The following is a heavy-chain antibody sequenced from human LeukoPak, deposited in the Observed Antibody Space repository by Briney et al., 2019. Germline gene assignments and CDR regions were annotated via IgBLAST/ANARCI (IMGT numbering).Heavy chain of an antibody. J-gene: IGHJ4*02. D-gene: IGHD6-19*01. CDR3: AREGIAVAATGFDY. CDR2: IYYSGST. Sequence: SETLSLTCTVSGGSISSYYWSWIRQPPGKGLEWSGYIYYSGSTNYNPSLKSRVTISVDTSKNQFSLKLSSVTAADTAVYYCAREGIAVAATGFDYWGQGTLVTVSS. V-gene: IGHV4-59*01. CDR1: GGSISSYY.